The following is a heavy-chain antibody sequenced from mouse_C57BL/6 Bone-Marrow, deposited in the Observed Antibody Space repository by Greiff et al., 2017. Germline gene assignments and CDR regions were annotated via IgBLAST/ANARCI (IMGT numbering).Heavy chain of an antibody. D-gene: IGHD2-3*01. CDR2: IRLKSDNYAT. V-gene: IGHV6-3*01. Sequence: EVKLMESGGGLVQPGGSMKLSCVASGFTFSNYWMNWVRQSPEKGLEWVAQIRLKSDNYATHYAESVKGRFTISRDDSKSSVYLQMNNLRAEDTGIYYCTDDGYYFSAYWGQGTLVTVSA. CDR1: GFTFSNYW. J-gene: IGHJ3*01. CDR3: TDDGYYFSAY.